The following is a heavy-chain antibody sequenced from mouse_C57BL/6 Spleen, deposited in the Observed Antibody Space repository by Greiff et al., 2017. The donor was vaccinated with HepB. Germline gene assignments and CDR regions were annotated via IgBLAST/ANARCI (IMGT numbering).Heavy chain of an antibody. Sequence: EVQLKESGPGLVKPSQSLSLTCSVTGYSITSGYYWNWIRQFPGNKLEWMGYISYDGSNNYNPSLKNRISITRDTSKNQFFLKLNSVTTEDTATYYCARGGYDPAWFAYWGQGTLVTVSA. J-gene: IGHJ3*01. CDR1: GYSITSGYY. CDR3: ARGGYDPAWFAY. D-gene: IGHD2-2*01. V-gene: IGHV3-6*01. CDR2: ISYDGSN.